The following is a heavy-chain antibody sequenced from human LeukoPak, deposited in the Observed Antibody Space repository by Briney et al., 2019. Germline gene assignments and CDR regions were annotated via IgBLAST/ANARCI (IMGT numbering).Heavy chain of an antibody. CDR2: ISSSSSYI. V-gene: IGHV3-21*01. D-gene: IGHD3-3*01. CDR1: GFTFSSYS. Sequence: GGSLRLSCAASGFTFSSYSMNWVRQAPGKGLEWVSPISSSSSYIYYADSVKGRFTISRDNAKNSLYLQMNSLRAEDTAVYYCARVGDFWSGYYIAYYYYMDVWGKGTTVTVSS. J-gene: IGHJ6*03. CDR3: ARVGDFWSGYYIAYYYYMDV.